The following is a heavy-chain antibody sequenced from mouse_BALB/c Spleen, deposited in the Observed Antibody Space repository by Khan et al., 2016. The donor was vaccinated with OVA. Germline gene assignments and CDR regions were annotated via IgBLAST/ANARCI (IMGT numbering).Heavy chain of an antibody. CDR2: IDPPNDDS. D-gene: IGHD2-1*01. CDR1: GFNIKDTY. J-gene: IGHJ3*01. CDR3: ATLYGNLFAF. V-gene: IGHV14-3*02. Sequence: EVELVESGAELVKPGASVKLSCSASGFNIKDTYIHWMKQRPELGLEWIGRIDPPNDDSKYGPKFQAKATLTADTSSNTAYLQLSSLTSEDTAVYYCATLYGNLFAFWGQGTLVSVSA.